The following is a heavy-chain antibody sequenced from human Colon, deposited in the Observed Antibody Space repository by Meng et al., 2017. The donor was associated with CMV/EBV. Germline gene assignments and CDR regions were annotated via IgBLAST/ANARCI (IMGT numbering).Heavy chain of an antibody. D-gene: IGHD3/OR15-3a*01. CDR3: ARVALTYYDFWSGNYWLDP. CDR2: IVPVFASA. J-gene: IGHJ5*02. CDR1: FSSFT. Sequence: FSSFTISWVRQAPGQGLEWVGGIVPVFASANYAQKFHDRVTITADESTSTVFLELSSPRSDDTAVYYCARVALTYYDFWSGNYWLDPWGQGTLVTVSS. V-gene: IGHV1-69*01.